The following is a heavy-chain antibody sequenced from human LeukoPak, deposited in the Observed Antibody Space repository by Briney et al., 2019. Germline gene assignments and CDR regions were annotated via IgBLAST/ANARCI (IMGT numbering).Heavy chain of an antibody. V-gene: IGHV5-51*01. CDR2: IYPDDSDI. D-gene: IGHD3-9*01. CDR3: ARGAYDMTGYFKGIFDY. CDR1: GYSFNSYW. J-gene: IGHJ4*02. Sequence: GESLKISCKASGYSFNSYWIAWVRQMPGKGLEWMGIIYPDDSDIRYSPSVRGQVTFSADKSINTAYVQWSSLKASDSGVYYCARGAYDMTGYFKGIFDYWGQGSLVTVSS.